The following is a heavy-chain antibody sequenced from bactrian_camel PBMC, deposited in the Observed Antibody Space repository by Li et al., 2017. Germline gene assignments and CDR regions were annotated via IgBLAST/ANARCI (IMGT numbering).Heavy chain of an antibody. V-gene: IGHV3S6*01. Sequence: HVQLVESGGGLVQPGGSLKLSCAVSGFNPGFTFSSYYMVWVRQAPGKGLEWVSSIFSDGSETYYAESVKGRFDMSRDNAKSTVYLQMNSLKPEDTAVYYCAADVAAGPIPCGYLIAYAYWGQGTQVTVS. CDR2: IFSDGSET. CDR3: AADVAAGPIPCGYLIAYAY. D-gene: IGHD1*01. J-gene: IGHJ4*01. CDR1: GFNPGFTFSSYY.